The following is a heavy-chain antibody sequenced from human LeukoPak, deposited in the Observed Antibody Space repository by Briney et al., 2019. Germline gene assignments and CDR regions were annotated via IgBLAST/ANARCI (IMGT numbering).Heavy chain of an antibody. CDR2: VYNSGDT. D-gene: IGHD3-16*01. CDR1: GGSTSSDY. CDR3: ARLKLGAYFDL. J-gene: IGHJ2*01. Sequence: SETLSLTCTVSGGSTSSDYWSWIRQSPGKGLEWVGYVYNSGDTGKSPSLKRRVTILLDTSKNQCSLKLTSVSAADTAVYYCARLKLGAYFDLWGRGTLVTVSS. V-gene: IGHV4-59*08.